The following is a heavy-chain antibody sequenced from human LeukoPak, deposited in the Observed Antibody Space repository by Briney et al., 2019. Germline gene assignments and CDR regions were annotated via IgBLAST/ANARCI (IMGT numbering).Heavy chain of an antibody. CDR3: ARDSARGSSSGSYLDY. V-gene: IGHV3-30*04. D-gene: IGHD3-10*01. J-gene: IGHJ4*02. CDR2: ISYDGSNK. Sequence: GGSLRLSCVASGFTFSSLLMSWVRQAPGKGLEWVAVISYDGSNKYYADSVKGRFTISRDNSKNTLYLQMNSLRAEDTAVYYCARDSARGSSSGSYLDYWGQGTLVTVSS. CDR1: GFTFSSLL.